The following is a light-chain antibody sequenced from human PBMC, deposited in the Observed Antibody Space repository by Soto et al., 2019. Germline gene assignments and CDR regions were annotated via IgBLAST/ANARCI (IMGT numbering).Light chain of an antibody. Sequence: SYELTQPPSVSVSPGQTARITCSGDKLGDKFACWYQQKPGQPPVLVIYQDSKRPSGIPERFSGSNSGDTATLTISGTQAMDEADYYCQAWDTTTFVFGTGTKLTVL. J-gene: IGLJ1*01. CDR1: KLGDKF. CDR3: QAWDTTTFV. V-gene: IGLV3-1*01. CDR2: QDS.